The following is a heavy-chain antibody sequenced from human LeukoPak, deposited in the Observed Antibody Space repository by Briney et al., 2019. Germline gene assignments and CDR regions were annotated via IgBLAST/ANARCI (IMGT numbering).Heavy chain of an antibody. J-gene: IGHJ4*02. V-gene: IGHV2-5*02. Sequence: SGPTLVNPTQTLTLTCTFSGFSLSTSGVGVGWIRQPPGKALEWLALIYWDDDKRYSPSLKSRLTITKDTSKNQVVLTMTNMDPVDTATYYCAHSGVDTAMVTPYYFDYWGQGTLVTVSS. CDR1: GFSLSTSGVG. CDR3: AHSGVDTAMVTPYYFDY. D-gene: IGHD5-18*01. CDR2: IYWDDDK.